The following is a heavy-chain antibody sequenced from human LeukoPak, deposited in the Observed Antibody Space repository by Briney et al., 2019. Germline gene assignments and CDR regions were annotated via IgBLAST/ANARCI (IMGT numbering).Heavy chain of an antibody. CDR2: ISGGST. CDR1: GFTVSSNE. CDR3: AKDSSGAAAGGDAFDI. D-gene: IGHD6-13*01. Sequence: PGGSLRLSCAASGFTVSSNEMSWVRQAPGKGLEWVSSISGGSTYYADSRKGRFTISRDNSKNTLHLQMNSLRAEDTAVYYCAKDSSGAAAGGDAFDIWGQGTMVTVSS. V-gene: IGHV3-38-3*01. J-gene: IGHJ3*02.